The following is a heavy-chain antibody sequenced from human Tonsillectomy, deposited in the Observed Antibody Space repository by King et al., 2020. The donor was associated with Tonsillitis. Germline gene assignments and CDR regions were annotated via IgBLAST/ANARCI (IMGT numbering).Heavy chain of an antibody. CDR3: ARGGGGTSGRAV. J-gene: IGHJ6*04. D-gene: IGHD3-16*01. CDR2: IYHNGNT. CDR1: GGSIRSGGYS. V-gene: IGHV4-30-2*01. Sequence: QLQESGSGLVKPSQTLSLTCAVSGGSIRSGGYSWSWIRQPPGKGLEWIGYIYHNGNTYYNPSLKSRVTISVDRSKNQFSLNLSSVTAADTAVYYCARGGGGTSGRAVGGKGTP.